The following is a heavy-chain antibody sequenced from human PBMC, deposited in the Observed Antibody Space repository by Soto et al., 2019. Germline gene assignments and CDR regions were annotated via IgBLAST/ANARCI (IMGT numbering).Heavy chain of an antibody. CDR3: AKDQDFQVDY. V-gene: IGHV1-18*01. D-gene: IGHD2-15*01. CDR2: ISGNDGAA. CDR1: GYTFASYG. J-gene: IGHJ4*02. Sequence: GTSVKVSCKDSGYTFASYGGSWVRQAPGQGLEWMGWISGNDGAAHYAPNFQGRVTMTTDTSTSTAYMELRSLRSDDTAVYYCAKDQDFQVDYWGQGTLVTVSS.